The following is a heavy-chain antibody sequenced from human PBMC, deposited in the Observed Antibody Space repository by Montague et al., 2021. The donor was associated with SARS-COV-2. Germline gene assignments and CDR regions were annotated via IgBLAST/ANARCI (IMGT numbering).Heavy chain of an antibody. Sequence: SETLSLTCTVSGDSTSCPNCYWGWTRQPPGKGLDWIGTIYNSGTTYYNPSLKSRLTISIDTSKNQFSLKLSSVTAADTAVYYCARHRIYGDHSLDNWFHPWGQGTLVTVSS. CDR2: IYNSGTT. D-gene: IGHD4-17*01. J-gene: IGHJ5*02. V-gene: IGHV4-39*01. CDR3: ARHRIYGDHSLDNWFHP. CDR1: GDSTSCPNCY.